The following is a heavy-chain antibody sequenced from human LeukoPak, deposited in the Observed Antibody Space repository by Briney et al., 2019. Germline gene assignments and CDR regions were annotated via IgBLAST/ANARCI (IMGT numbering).Heavy chain of an antibody. D-gene: IGHD2-2*01. J-gene: IGHJ4*02. CDR1: GFTFSSYW. Sequence: GGSLRLSCAASGFTFSSYWMSWVRQAPGKGLEWVANIKQDGSEKYYVDSVKGRFTISRDNAKNSLYLQMNSLRAEDTAVYYCARGMEYCSSTSCPYAGGFDYWGQGILVTVSS. CDR3: ARGMEYCSSTSCPYAGGFDY. CDR2: IKQDGSEK. V-gene: IGHV3-7*01.